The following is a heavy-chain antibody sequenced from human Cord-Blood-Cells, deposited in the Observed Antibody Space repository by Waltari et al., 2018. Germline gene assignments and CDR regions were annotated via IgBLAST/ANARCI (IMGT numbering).Heavy chain of an antibody. V-gene: IGHV5-51*01. CDR3: ARSYYDIFTGYTAFDY. CDR2: SFPGDSDT. D-gene: IGHD3-9*01. CDR1: GYSFTSYW. Sequence: EVQLVQSGAEVKKPGESLKISCKGSGYSFTSYWIGWVRQMPGKGLDRMGCSFPGDSDTSYRPSFQGQVTISADKSISTAYLQWSCLKASDTAIYYCARSYYDIFTGYTAFDYWGQGTLVTVSS. J-gene: IGHJ4*02.